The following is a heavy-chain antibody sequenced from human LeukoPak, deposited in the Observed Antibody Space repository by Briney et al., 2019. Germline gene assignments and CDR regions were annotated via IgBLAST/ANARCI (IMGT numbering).Heavy chain of an antibody. CDR1: GYTFTSYD. V-gene: IGHV1-8*03. D-gene: IGHD3-3*01. CDR2: MNPNSGNT. CDR3: ARTYSYWSGYPTLGY. Sequence: GASVKVSCKASGYTFTSYDINWVRQATGQGLEWMGWMNPNSGNTGYAQKFQGRVTITRNTSISTAYMELSSLRSEDTAVYYCARTYSYWSGYPTLGYWGQGTLVTASS. J-gene: IGHJ4*02.